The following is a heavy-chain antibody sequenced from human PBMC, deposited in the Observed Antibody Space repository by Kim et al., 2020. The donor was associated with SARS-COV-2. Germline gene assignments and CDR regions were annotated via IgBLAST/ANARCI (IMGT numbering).Heavy chain of an antibody. CDR2: INPNSGGT. J-gene: IGHJ6*02. CDR1: GYTFTGYY. CDR3: AREWVSGSKTTYYYGMDV. V-gene: IGHV1-2*04. D-gene: IGHD1-26*01. Sequence: ASVKVSCKASGYTFTGYYMHWVRQAPGQGLEWMGWINPNSGGTNYAQKFQGWVTMTRDTSISTAYMELSRLRSDDTAVYYCAREWVSGSKTTYYYGMDVWGQGTTVTVSS.